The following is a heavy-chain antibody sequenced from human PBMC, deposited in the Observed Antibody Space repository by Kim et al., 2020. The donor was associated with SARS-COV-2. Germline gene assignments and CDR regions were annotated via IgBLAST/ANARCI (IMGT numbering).Heavy chain of an antibody. D-gene: IGHD3-22*01. J-gene: IGHJ5*02. V-gene: IGHV4-4*02. CDR3: ASRSSGYTNWFDP. Sequence: NYTPSLKSRVTISVDKSKNHFSLNLSSVTAADTAVYYCASRSSGYTNWFDPWGQGTLVTVSS.